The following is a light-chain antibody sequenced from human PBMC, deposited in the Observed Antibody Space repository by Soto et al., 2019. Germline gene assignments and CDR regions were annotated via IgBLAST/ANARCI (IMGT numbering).Light chain of an antibody. J-gene: IGKJ5*01. CDR1: QGISGA. CDR3: QQYNSYSPIT. V-gene: IGKV1-13*02. Sequence: AIQLTQSPSSLSASVGDRVTITCRASQGISGALAWYQQKPGRAPTLLIYDASSLESGVPSRFSGSGSGTEFTLTISSLQPDDFATYYCQQYNSYSPITFGQGTRLEIK. CDR2: DAS.